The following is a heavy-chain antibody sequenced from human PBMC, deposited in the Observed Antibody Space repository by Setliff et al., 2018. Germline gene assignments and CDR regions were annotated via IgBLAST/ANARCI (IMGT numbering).Heavy chain of an antibody. CDR1: GFSFDDYA. V-gene: IGHV3-9*01. D-gene: IGHD3-9*01. CDR2: ISWNSDTI. Sequence: SLRLSCAASGFSFDDYAMHWVRQAPGKGLEWVSGISWNSDTIGYADSVKGRFTISRDNAKKSLYLQMNSLRAEDTAVYYCARGPGRYFDWFPDYWGQGTLVTVSS. CDR3: ARGPGRYFDWFPDY. J-gene: IGHJ4*02.